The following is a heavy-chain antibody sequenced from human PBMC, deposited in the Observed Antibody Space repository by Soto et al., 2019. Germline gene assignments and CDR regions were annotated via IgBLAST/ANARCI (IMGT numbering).Heavy chain of an antibody. J-gene: IGHJ6*02. CDR1: GYTFTDYY. D-gene: IGHD3-10*01. Sequence: GASVKVSCKASGYTFTDYYMHWVQQAPGKGLEWMGLVDPEDGETIYAEKFQGRVTITADTSTDTAYMELSSLRSEDTAVYYCATDGARLLWFGAAGVGMDVWGQGTTVTVSS. V-gene: IGHV1-69-2*01. CDR2: VDPEDGET. CDR3: ATDGARLLWFGAAGVGMDV.